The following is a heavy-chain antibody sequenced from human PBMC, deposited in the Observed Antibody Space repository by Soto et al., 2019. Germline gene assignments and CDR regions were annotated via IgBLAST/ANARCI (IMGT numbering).Heavy chain of an antibody. CDR2: TYHRGST. Sequence: SETLSLTCSVSGVSISSYFWSWIRQPPGRGLEWIGYTYHRGSTNYSPSLKSRVAISLDTSENQFSLKVSSVTAADTAVYYCARIGGYHGPLDYWGQGTPITVSS. CDR1: GVSISSYF. D-gene: IGHD3-16*02. V-gene: IGHV4-59*01. CDR3: ARIGGYHGPLDY. J-gene: IGHJ4*02.